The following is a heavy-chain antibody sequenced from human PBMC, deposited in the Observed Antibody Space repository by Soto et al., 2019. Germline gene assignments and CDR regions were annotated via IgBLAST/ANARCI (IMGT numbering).Heavy chain of an antibody. J-gene: IGHJ5*02. CDR2: IYYSGST. CDR1: GGSISSYY. D-gene: IGHD3-22*01. Sequence: PSETLSLTCTVSGGSISSYYWSWIRQPPGKGLEWIGYIYYSGSTNYNPSLKSRVTISVDTSKNQFSLTLSSVTAADTAVYYCARLGGYYQSLAPWGQGILVTVSS. V-gene: IGHV4-59*08. CDR3: ARLGGYYQSLAP.